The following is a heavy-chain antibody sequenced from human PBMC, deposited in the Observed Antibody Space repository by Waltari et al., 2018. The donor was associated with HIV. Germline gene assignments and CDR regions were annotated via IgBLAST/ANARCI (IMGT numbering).Heavy chain of an antibody. J-gene: IGHJ4*02. V-gene: IGHV4-59*01. Sequence: VQLQESGPGLVKPSETLSLTCSVSGHSISSYYWSWIRHPPGKGLEWIGYIYYSGSTNHNPALKSRVTISVDTTKNQLSLKQSAEPAAETAVYYCARANYDSSGYDDLNHFDYSGQGTLGTVSS. D-gene: IGHD3-22*01. CDR2: IYYSGST. CDR1: GHSISSYY. CDR3: ARANYDSSGYDDLNHFDY.